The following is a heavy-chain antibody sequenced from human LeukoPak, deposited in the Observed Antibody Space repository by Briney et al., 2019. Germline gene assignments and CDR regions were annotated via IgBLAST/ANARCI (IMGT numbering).Heavy chain of an antibody. J-gene: IGHJ4*02. CDR2: ISSSCSTI. CDR1: GFSFSDYY. D-gene: IGHD3-16*02. CDR3: ARVSSGLNVWGSYRNLDY. V-gene: IGHV3-11*01. Sequence: GGSLRLTCAASGFSFSDYYMSWIRQAPGTGLEWVSYISSSCSTIYYADSVKGRFTISRDNAKNSLYLQMNSLRAEDTAVYYCARVSSGLNVWGSYRNLDYWGQGTLVTVSS.